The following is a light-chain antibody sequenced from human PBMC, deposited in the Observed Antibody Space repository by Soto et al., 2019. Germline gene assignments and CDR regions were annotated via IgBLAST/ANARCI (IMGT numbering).Light chain of an antibody. V-gene: IGKV3-20*01. Sequence: IVLTQSPGTLSPSPGERATLSCRASQSVSNNYFAWYQQQPEEPPRLLIYGASKRATGIPNRIGGSWAGTYFTLTSSRLEAEFFAVYYCQHYGSSGTFGQGTKVDIK. CDR1: QSVSNNY. CDR2: GAS. CDR3: QHYGSSGT. J-gene: IGKJ1*01.